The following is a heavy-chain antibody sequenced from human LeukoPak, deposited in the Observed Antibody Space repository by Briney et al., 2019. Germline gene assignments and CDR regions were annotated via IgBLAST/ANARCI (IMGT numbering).Heavy chain of an antibody. Sequence: SETLSLTCTVSSGSISSGSYYWTWIRQPAGRGLEWIGRIYSSGTTTYNPSLKSRVAMSVDTSRNQFSLKLSSVTAADTAVYYCARVSPIAVAGSSYYYAIDVWGQGTTVTVSS. CDR3: ARVSPIAVAGSSYYYAIDV. V-gene: IGHV4-61*02. D-gene: IGHD6-19*01. CDR2: IYSSGTT. CDR1: SGSISSGSYY. J-gene: IGHJ6*02.